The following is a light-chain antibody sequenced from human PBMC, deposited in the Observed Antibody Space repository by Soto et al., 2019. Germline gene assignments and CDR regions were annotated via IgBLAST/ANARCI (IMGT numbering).Light chain of an antibody. CDR2: GAS. CDR3: QQYNSCPPVR. Sequence: EILMTQSPATLSVSPGERATLSCRASQSISSSLAWYQQKPGKAPRLLIYGASTRATGIPARFSGSGSGTEFTLTISSLQSDDFAAYYCQQYNSCPPVRFGQGTKVEIK. V-gene: IGKV3D-15*01. J-gene: IGKJ1*01. CDR1: QSISSS.